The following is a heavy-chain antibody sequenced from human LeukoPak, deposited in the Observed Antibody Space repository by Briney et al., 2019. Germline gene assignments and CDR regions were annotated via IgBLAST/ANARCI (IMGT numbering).Heavy chain of an antibody. J-gene: IGHJ4*02. CDR3: ARGQTGDQKLGFDY. Sequence: ASVKVSCKASGYTFTSYGISWVRQAPGQGLEWMGWISAYNGNTNYAQRLQGRVTMTTDTSTSTAYMELRSLRSDDTAVYYCARGQTGDQKLGFDYWGQGTLVTVSS. V-gene: IGHV1-18*01. D-gene: IGHD7-27*01. CDR1: GYTFTSYG. CDR2: ISAYNGNT.